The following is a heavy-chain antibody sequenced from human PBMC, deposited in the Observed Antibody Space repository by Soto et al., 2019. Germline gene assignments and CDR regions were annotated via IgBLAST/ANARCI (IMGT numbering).Heavy chain of an antibody. Sequence: EVQLLESGGGLVQPGGSLRLSCAASGFTFSSYAMSWVRQAPGKGLEWVSVISGSGGSTYYADSVKGRFSISRDNSKNTLYLQRNSLRAEDTAVYYCANRGSGSDFGYWGQGTLVTVSS. CDR1: GFTFSSYA. CDR2: ISGSGGST. J-gene: IGHJ4*02. D-gene: IGHD1-26*01. CDR3: ANRGSGSDFGY. V-gene: IGHV3-23*01.